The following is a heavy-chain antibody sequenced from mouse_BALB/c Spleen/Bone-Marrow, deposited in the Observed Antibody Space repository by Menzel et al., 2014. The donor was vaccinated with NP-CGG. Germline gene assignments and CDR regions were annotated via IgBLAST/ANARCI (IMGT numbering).Heavy chain of an antibody. J-gene: IGHJ3*01. CDR2: IWAGGST. CDR1: EFSLTSYG. Sequence: VQLQQSGPGLVAPSQSLSITCTVSEFSLTSYGVHWVRQPPGKGLEWLGVIWAGGSTNYNSALMPRLSISNDNSKSQCFVKMNSLQADDPAVYYGASGGSSRAWFAYWGQGTLVTVSA. CDR3: ASGGSSRAWFAY. D-gene: IGHD1-1*01. V-gene: IGHV2-9*02.